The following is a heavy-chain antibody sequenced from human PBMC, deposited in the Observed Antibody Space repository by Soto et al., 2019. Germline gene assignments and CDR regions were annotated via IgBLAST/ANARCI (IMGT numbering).Heavy chain of an antibody. CDR1: GYIFTSYG. CDR3: ARDGAVVVPAAIDY. V-gene: IGHV1-18*01. Sequence: ASVKVSCKASGYIFTSYGISWVRQAPGQGLEWMGWISAYNGNTNYAQRLQGRVTMTTDTSTSTAYMELRSLRSDDTAVYYCARDGAVVVPAAIDYWGQGTLVTVS. D-gene: IGHD2-2*02. CDR2: ISAYNGNT. J-gene: IGHJ4*02.